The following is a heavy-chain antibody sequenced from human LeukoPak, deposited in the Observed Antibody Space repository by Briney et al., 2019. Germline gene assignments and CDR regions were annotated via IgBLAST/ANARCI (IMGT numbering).Heavy chain of an antibody. J-gene: IGHJ5*02. CDR1: GLTFSNYW. D-gene: IGHD3/OR15-3a*01. CDR3: ARDWQKWTESLKNWFDP. CDR2: IKQDGSEK. V-gene: IGHV3-7*03. Sequence: GGSLRLSCAASGLTFSNYWMDWVRQAPGKGLEWVANIKQDGSEKNYVDSVMGRSTISRDNAKNSLYLQMTSLTAEDTVIYYCARDWQKWTESLKNWFDPWGQGTLVTVSS.